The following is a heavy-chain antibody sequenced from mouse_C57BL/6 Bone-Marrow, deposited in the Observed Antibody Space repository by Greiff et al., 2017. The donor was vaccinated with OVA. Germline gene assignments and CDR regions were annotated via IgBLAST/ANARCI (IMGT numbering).Heavy chain of an antibody. V-gene: IGHV1-62-2*01. Sequence: QVQLQQSGAELVKPGASVKLSCKASGYTFTEYTINWVKQRPGQGLEWIGWFYPGSGSIKYNEKFKDKATLTADKYSSTVYMELSRLTSEDSAVYYCARHEAPNSKKSYYAMGYWGQGTSVTVSS. D-gene: IGHD2-5*01. CDR1: GYTFTEYT. CDR2: FYPGSGSI. CDR3: ARHEAPNSKKSYYAMGY. J-gene: IGHJ4*01.